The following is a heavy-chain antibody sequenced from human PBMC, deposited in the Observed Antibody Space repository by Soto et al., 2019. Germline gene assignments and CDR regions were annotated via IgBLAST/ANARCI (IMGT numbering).Heavy chain of an antibody. Sequence: SNTCCSLRSLRHATGQGLEWTGIINPSGGSTSYAQKFQGRVTMTRDTSTSTVYMELSSLRSEDTAVYYFAREQVGATGVRCFDSWGKGTLVTVSS. CDR2: INPSGGST. CDR1: SNTCCS. V-gene: IGHV1-46*01. D-gene: IGHD1-26*01. CDR3: AREQVGATGVRCFDS. J-gene: IGHJ5*01.